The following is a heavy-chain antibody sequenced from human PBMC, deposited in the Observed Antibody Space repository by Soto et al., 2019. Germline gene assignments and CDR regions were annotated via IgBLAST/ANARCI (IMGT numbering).Heavy chain of an antibody. CDR2: IYYSGST. Sequence: QVQLQESGPGLVKPSQTLSLTCTVSGGSISSGGYYWSWIRQHPGKGLEWIGYIYYSGSTYYNPSLKSRVTITVXPXKNQFSLKLSSVTAADTAVYYCARTSYDSSGTAADPWGQGTLVTVSS. D-gene: IGHD3-22*01. V-gene: IGHV4-31*03. CDR3: ARTSYDSSGTAADP. J-gene: IGHJ5*02. CDR1: GGSISSGGYY.